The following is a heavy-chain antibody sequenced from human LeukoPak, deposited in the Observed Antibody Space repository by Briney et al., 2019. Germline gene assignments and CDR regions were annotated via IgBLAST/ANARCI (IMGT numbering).Heavy chain of an antibody. J-gene: IGHJ4*02. V-gene: IGHV3-48*04. CDR2: IGGTDNKI. CDR1: GFTFGYYS. CDR3: ARDKALNC. Sequence: GGSLRLSCAASGFTFGYYSMNWVRKAPGKGLEWFAYIGGTDNKIYYADSVKGRFTISRDNAKNSLFLQMNSLRAEDTAVYFCARDKALNCWGQGTPVTVSS.